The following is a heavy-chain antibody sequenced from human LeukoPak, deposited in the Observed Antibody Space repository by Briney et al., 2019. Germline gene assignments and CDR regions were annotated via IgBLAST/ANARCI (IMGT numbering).Heavy chain of an antibody. CDR3: ARAGDVVAEADCFDP. CDR1: GGSFSGYY. D-gene: IGHD2-15*01. CDR2: TNHSGST. Sequence: SETLSLTCAVYGGSFSGYYWSWIRQPPGKGLEWIGETNHSGSTNYNPSLKSRVTISVDTSKNQFSLKLSSVTAADTAVYYCARAGDVVAEADCFDPWGQGTLVTVSS. V-gene: IGHV4-34*01. J-gene: IGHJ5*02.